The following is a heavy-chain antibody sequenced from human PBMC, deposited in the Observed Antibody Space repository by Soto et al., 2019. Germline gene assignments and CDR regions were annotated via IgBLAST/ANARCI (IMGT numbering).Heavy chain of an antibody. J-gene: IGHJ5*02. CDR2: TYYRSNWRH. CDR1: GDSVSSNTAA. CDR3: AREAGRTTESRSLNWFDP. V-gene: IGHV6-1*01. Sequence: SQTLSLTCAISGDSVSSNTAAWNWIRSSPSRGLEWLGRTYYRSNWRHDYAVSVKSRITVNPDTPKNHFSLQLNSVTPDDTAVYYCAREAGRTTESRSLNWFDPWGQGTLVTVSS. D-gene: IGHD4-17*01.